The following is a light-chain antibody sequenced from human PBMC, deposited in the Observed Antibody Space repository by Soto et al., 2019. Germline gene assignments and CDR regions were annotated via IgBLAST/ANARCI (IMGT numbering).Light chain of an antibody. CDR1: SRDVGGYNY. CDR3: CSYAGRSTWDVV. CDR2: EVS. J-gene: IGLJ2*01. V-gene: IGLV2-14*01. Sequence: QSVLTQPASVSGSPGQSITISCTGTSRDVGGYNYVSWHQQHPGKAPKVIITEVSNRPSGVSNRFSGSKSGNTASLTISGLQAEDEADYYCCSYAGRSTWDVVFGGGTKVTVL.